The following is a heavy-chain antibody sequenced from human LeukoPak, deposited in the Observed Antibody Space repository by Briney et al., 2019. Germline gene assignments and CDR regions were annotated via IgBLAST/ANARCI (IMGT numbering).Heavy chain of an antibody. CDR2: ISSSSSYI. V-gene: IGHV3-21*01. CDR3: ASLIPGIAAVGTPAPLDY. Sequence: PGGSLRLSCAASGFTFSSYSMNWVRQAPGKGLEWVSSISSSSSYIYYADSVKGRFTISRDNAKNSLYLQMNSLRAEDTAVYYCASLIPGIAAVGTPAPLDYWGQGTLVTVSS. D-gene: IGHD6-13*01. J-gene: IGHJ4*02. CDR1: GFTFSSYS.